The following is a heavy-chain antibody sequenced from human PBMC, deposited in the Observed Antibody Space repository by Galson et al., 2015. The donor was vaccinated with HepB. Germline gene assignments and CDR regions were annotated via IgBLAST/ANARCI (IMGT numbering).Heavy chain of an antibody. CDR3: ARHNYLTRSSYPEYFQH. CDR1: GYSFTSYW. Sequence: QSGAEVKKPGESLRISCKGSGYSFTSYWISWVRQMPGKGLEWMGRIDPSDSYTNYSPSFQGHVTISADKSISTAYLQWSSLKASDTAMYYCARHNYLTRSSYPEYFQHWGQGTLVTVSS. CDR2: IDPSDSYT. D-gene: IGHD5-24*01. V-gene: IGHV5-10-1*01. J-gene: IGHJ1*01.